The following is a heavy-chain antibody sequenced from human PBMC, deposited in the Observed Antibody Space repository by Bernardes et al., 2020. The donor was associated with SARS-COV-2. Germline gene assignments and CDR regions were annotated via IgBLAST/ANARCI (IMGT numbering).Heavy chain of an antibody. CDR2: IYWDDDK. CDR1: GFSLSTSGVG. V-gene: IGHV2-5*02. J-gene: IGHJ2*01. CDR3: AHSYCTNGVCYASWYFDL. D-gene: IGHD2-8*01. Sequence: GPTLVKPIQTLTLTCTFSGFSLSTSGVGVGWIRQPPGKALEWLALIYWDDDKRYSPSLKSRLTITKDTSKNQVVLTMTNMDPVDTATYYCAHSYCTNGVCYASWYFDLWGRGTLVTVSS.